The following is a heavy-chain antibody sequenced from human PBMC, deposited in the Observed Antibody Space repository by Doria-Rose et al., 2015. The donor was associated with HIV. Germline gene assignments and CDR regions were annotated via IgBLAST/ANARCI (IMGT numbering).Heavy chain of an antibody. D-gene: IGHD3-3*01. CDR3: AKAPIIGPKYYFYMDV. J-gene: IGHJ6*03. Sequence: VQLVESGGGLVQPGRSLRLSCVGSGFSFESYAMHWVRLAPGQGLEWVAGISWDSCAKGNADSDEGRFTISRDNAKKSVYLEMRSLRPEDTAFYYCAKAPIIGPKYYFYMDVWGKGTSVTVSS. CDR1: GFSFESYA. CDR2: ISWDSCAK. V-gene: IGHV3-9*01.